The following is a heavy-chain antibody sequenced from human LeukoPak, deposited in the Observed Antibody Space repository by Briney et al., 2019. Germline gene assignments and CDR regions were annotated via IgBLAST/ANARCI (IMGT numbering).Heavy chain of an antibody. CDR1: GFIFRNYG. V-gene: IGHV3-23*01. CDR3: AKDLSATPDY. D-gene: IGHD1-26*01. J-gene: IGHJ4*02. CDR2: ISPSGDIT. Sequence: GGTLRLSCAASGFIFRNYGMNWVRQPPGKGLEWVSGISPSGDITYYTDSVQGRFTISRDNSKNMMYVQMNSLRAEDTAVYYCAKDLSATPDYWGQGTLVTVSS.